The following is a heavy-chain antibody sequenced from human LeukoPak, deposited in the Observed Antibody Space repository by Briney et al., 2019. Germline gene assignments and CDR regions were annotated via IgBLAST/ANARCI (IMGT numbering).Heavy chain of an antibody. V-gene: IGHV4-39*01. Sequence: SETLSLTCTVSGDSISSDSYYWGWIRQPPGKGLEWIGSIYYIGSTYYNPSLNSRVTTSVDTSKNQFSLRLSSVTAADSAVYYCARTTFGGVTAPSPWYFDLWGRGTLVTVSS. D-gene: IGHD3-16*01. CDR3: ARTTFGGVTAPSPWYFDL. J-gene: IGHJ2*01. CDR1: GDSISSDSYY. CDR2: IYYIGST.